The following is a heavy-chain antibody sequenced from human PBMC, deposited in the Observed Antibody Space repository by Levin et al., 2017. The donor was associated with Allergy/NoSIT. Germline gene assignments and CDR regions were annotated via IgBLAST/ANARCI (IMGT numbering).Heavy chain of an antibody. D-gene: IGHD3-3*01. Sequence: PSETLSLTCAVYGGSFNDYYWSWIRQPPGKGLEWIGEINHDGITNYNPSLKSRFTISVDTSKNQFSLKLSSVTAADTAVYYCARGRRLRILEWLFRFDPWGQGTLVTVSS. V-gene: IGHV4-34*01. CDR1: GGSFNDYY. J-gene: IGHJ5*02. CDR2: INHDGIT. CDR3: ARGRRLRILEWLFRFDP.